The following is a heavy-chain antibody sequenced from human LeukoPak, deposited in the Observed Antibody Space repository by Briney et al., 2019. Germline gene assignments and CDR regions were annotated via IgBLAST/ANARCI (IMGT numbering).Heavy chain of an antibody. CDR3: AKDRTVGASYWYFDL. CDR2: ISFDGSHQ. D-gene: IGHD1-26*01. J-gene: IGHJ2*01. CDR1: GFVFSDYP. Sequence: PGRSLRLSCSASGFVFSDYPLHWIRQSPGKGPEWVAVISFDGSHQYYADSVKGRFTVSRDTSKNTLFLHMNTLRAEDTAIYYCAKDRTVGASYWYFDLWGRGTLVTVSS. V-gene: IGHV3-30*07.